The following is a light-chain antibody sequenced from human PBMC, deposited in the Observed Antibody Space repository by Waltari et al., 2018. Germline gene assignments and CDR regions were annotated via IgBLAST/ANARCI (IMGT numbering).Light chain of an antibody. Sequence: QSALTQPRSVSGSPGQSVTIPCPGTSSDVGGYTYVSWYQPHPGKAPKFTIYDVRERPSGVPDRFSGSKSGNTASLTISGLQAEDEADYYCCSYAGSYNLVFGGGTKLTVL. V-gene: IGLV2-11*01. CDR3: CSYAGSYNLV. J-gene: IGLJ2*01. CDR2: DVR. CDR1: SSDVGGYTY.